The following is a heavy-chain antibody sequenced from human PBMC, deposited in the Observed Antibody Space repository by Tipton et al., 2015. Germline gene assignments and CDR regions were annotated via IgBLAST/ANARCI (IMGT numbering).Heavy chain of an antibody. V-gene: IGHV1-8*02. Sequence: QLVQSGAEVKKPGSSVKVSCKASGGTFSSSAINWFRQATGQGLEWMGWMSANSGVTGYAQKFQGRVTMTRDTSVRTAYMELSSLRSEDTAVYYCARGQSTHFFDPWGQGTLVTVSS. CDR1: GGTFSSSA. CDR2: MSANSGVT. D-gene: IGHD4-11*01. J-gene: IGHJ5*02. CDR3: ARGQSTHFFDP.